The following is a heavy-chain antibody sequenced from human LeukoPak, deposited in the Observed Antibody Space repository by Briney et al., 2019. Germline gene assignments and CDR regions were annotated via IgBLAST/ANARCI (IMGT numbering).Heavy chain of an antibody. CDR1: GFTFNTYK. CDR2: IDGSGSTT. J-gene: IGHJ4*02. D-gene: IGHD6-13*01. CDR3: ARVSQPQQPLDY. V-gene: IGHV3-48*03. Sequence: PGGSLRLSCAASGFTFNTYKINWVRQAPGKGLECLSYIDGSGSTTYYVDSVKGRFTLVRDNAKNSVYLQMNSLRAEDTAVYYCARVSQPQQPLDYWGQGTLVTVSS.